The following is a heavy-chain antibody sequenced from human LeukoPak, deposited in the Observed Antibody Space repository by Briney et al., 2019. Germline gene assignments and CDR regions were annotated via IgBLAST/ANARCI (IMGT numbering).Heavy chain of an antibody. CDR3: ATVGTAADYGLLGFDY. CDR1: GGTFSSYA. J-gene: IGHJ4*02. Sequence: GASVKVSCKASGGTFSSYAISWVRQAPGQGLEWMGWINPNSGGTNYAQKFQGRVTMTRDTSISTAYMELSRLRSDDTAVYYCATVGTAADYGLLGFDYWGQGTLVTVSS. D-gene: IGHD4-17*01. CDR2: INPNSGGT. V-gene: IGHV1-2*02.